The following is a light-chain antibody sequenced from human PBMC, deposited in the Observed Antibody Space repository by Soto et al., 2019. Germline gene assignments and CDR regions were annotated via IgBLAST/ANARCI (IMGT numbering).Light chain of an antibody. Sequence: EIVLTQSPGTLSLSPGERATLSCRASQSVVSNYLAWYQQKPGQGPRILIFGASGRATGIPDRFSGSGSGTDFTLTISRLEPEDFAVYYCQQYGSPSWTFGQGTKVEIK. V-gene: IGKV3-20*01. CDR2: GAS. J-gene: IGKJ1*01. CDR3: QQYGSPSWT. CDR1: QSVVSNY.